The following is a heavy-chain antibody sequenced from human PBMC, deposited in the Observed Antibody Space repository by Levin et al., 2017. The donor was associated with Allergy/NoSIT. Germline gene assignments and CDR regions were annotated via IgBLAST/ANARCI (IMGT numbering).Heavy chain of an antibody. Sequence: GESLKISCAPSGFTFSSYSMNWVRQPPGKGLEWVSSINTASNYIYYADSVKGRFTISRDNAKNSLNLQMNNLRAGDTAVYYCARGVPAGTGQPPDCWGQGTLVTVSS. V-gene: IGHV3-21*01. CDR3: ARGVPAGTGQPPDC. CDR1: GFTFSSYS. J-gene: IGHJ4*02. CDR2: INTASNYI. D-gene: IGHD2-2*01.